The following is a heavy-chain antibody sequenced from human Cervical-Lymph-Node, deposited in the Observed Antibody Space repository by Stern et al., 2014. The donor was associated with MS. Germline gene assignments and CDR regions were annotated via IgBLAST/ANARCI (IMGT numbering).Heavy chain of an antibody. CDR3: ATSTYGLVH. D-gene: IGHD3-10*01. Sequence: QVQLGQSGTEVKKPGSSVKVSCKAAGDTFASYGISWVRQAPGQGLEWMGGLSPFFGTPIYAQKFQGRVTMTADESTTTAYMDLTSLSVEDTAVYYCATSTYGLVHWGQGTLVTVSS. V-gene: IGHV1-69*01. J-gene: IGHJ4*02. CDR1: GDTFASYG. CDR2: LSPFFGTP.